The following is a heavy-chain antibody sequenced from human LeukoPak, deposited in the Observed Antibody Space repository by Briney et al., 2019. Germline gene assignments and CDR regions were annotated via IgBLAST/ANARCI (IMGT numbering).Heavy chain of an antibody. CDR1: GLTFSSYA. Sequence: GGSLRLSCAASGLTFSSYAMTWVRQAPGKGLEWVSAISRSGGSTNYADSVKGRFTISRDNSKNTLFLQMNSLRAEDTAVYYCARDRWGYSYGGDWGQGTLVTVSS. CDR2: ISRSGGST. CDR3: ARDRWGYSYGGD. V-gene: IGHV3-23*01. D-gene: IGHD5-18*01. J-gene: IGHJ4*02.